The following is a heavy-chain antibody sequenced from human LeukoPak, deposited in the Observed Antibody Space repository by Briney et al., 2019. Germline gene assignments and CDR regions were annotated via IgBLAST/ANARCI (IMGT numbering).Heavy chain of an antibody. J-gene: IGHJ4*02. CDR1: GYSISSGYY. CDR3: ARLPIDFWSGYGFDY. Sequence: KPSETLSLTCAVSGYSISSGYYWGWIRQPPGKGLEWIGSIYHSGSTYYNPSLKSRVTISVDTSKNQFSLKLSSVTAADTAVYYCARLPIDFWSGYGFDYWGQGTLVTVSS. V-gene: IGHV4-38-2*01. CDR2: IYHSGST. D-gene: IGHD3-3*01.